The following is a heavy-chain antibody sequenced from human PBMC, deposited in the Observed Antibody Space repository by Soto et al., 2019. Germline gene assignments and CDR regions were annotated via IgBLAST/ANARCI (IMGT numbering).Heavy chain of an antibody. V-gene: IGHV5-51*01. CDR3: ARLVGAYDSYFDH. CDR1: GYDFARTW. CDR2: IYPGDSET. D-gene: IGHD5-12*01. J-gene: IGHJ4*02. Sequence: PGESLKISCKASGYDFARTWIGWVRQLPSKGLDWLGIIYPGDSETRYSPSFRGQVTFSVDMSISTAYLQWSSLKTSDIAIYYCARLVGAYDSYFDHWGQGTRVTVSS.